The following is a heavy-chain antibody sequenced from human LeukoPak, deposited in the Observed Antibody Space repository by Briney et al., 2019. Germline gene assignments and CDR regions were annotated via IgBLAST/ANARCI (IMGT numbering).Heavy chain of an antibody. J-gene: IGHJ3*01. CDR1: GLTFSSYG. V-gene: IGHV3-30*02. CDR2: IRSDGSKE. Sequence: GGSLRLSCAASGLTFSSYGMHWVRQAPGKGLEWVAYIRSDGSKEYHADSVKGRFIISRDNSKKILYLQMNSLRAEDTAMYYCAKEAGLFDVWGQGAMVAVSS. CDR3: AKEAGLFDV.